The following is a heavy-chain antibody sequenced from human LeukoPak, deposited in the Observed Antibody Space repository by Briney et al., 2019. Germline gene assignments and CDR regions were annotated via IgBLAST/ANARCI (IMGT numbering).Heavy chain of an antibody. CDR1: GGSISSYY. D-gene: IGHD6-19*01. V-gene: IGHV4-59*08. J-gene: IGHJ6*02. CDR2: IYYSGST. Sequence: SETLSLTCTVSGGSISSYYWSWIRQPPGKGLEWIGYIYYSGSTNYNPSLKSRVTISVDRSKTQFSLKLSSVTAADTAVYYCARHDKEAPYSSGWFGGSDYYYGMDVWGQGTTVTVSS. CDR3: ARHDKEAPYSSGWFGGSDYYYGMDV.